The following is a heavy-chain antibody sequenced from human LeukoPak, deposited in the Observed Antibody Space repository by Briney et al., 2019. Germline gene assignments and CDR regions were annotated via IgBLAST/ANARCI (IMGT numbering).Heavy chain of an antibody. V-gene: IGHV3-13*01. CDR1: GFTFSSYD. CDR2: IGTAADT. CDR3: ARASACGAPSCNLHLGFYYGFDV. D-gene: IGHD2-21*01. J-gene: IGHJ6*02. Sequence: GGSLRLSCAASGFTFSSYDMHWVRHGIGEGLQWVSGIGTAADTYYVGSVKGRFTISRENAKNSLYLQMNNLRAGDTAVYYCARASACGAPSCNLHLGFYYGFDVWGQGTTVTVSS.